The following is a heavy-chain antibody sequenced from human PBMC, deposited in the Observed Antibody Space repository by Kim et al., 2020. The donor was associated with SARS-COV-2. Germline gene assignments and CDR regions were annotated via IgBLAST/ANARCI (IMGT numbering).Heavy chain of an antibody. CDR3: ARGPDYYDSGRHTWGMDV. Sequence: SETLSLTCTVSRDSITNYYWNWIRQPPGKGLEWIGYISYSGSTNYNPSLKSRITISVDTSKNQFSLKLSSVTAADTAVYYCARGPDYYDSGRHTWGMDVWGQGTTVTVSS. D-gene: IGHD3-10*01. J-gene: IGHJ6*02. V-gene: IGHV4-59*01. CDR1: RDSITNYY. CDR2: ISYSGST.